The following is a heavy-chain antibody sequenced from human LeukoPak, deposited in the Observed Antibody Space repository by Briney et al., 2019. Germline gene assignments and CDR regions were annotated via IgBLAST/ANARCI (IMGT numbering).Heavy chain of an antibody. J-gene: IGHJ4*02. Sequence: GRSLRLSCAASGFTFSSYGMHWVRQAPGKGLEWVAVISYDGSNKYYEDSVKGRFTISRDNSKNTLYLQMNSLRAEDTAVYYCAKVSSYGDYSLGYWGQGTLVTVSS. CDR1: GFTFSSYG. CDR2: ISYDGSNK. V-gene: IGHV3-30*18. CDR3: AKVSSYGDYSLGY. D-gene: IGHD4-17*01.